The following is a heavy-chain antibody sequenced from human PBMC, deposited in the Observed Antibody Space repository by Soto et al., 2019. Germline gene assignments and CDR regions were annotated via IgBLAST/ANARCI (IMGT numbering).Heavy chain of an antibody. CDR1: VFTFRSYG. J-gene: IGHJ6*01. CDR2: ISYDGSNY. CDR3: ATGYSGKGCTDV. D-gene: IGHD1-26*01. V-gene: IGHV3-30*03. Sequence: VGSLRLSCASSVFTFRSYGMHCVRQSPGKWLEWVAIISYDGSNYYHADSVKGRFTISRDNSKTTLYLQMNSLRAEDTAVYYCATGYSGKGCTDVCGQGTTVTVS.